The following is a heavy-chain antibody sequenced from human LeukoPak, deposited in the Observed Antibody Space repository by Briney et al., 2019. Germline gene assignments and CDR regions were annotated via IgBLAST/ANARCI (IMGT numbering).Heavy chain of an antibody. D-gene: IGHD3-22*01. V-gene: IGHV3-53*01. CDR2: IYSGGDT. CDR1: GFTVSSNY. Sequence: GGSLRLSCAASGFTVSSNYMSWIRQAPGKGLEWVSVIYSGGDTYYADSVKGRFTISRDKSKSTLFLQMNSLRAEDTAVYYCATEGDSSGYYDYWGQGTLVTVSS. J-gene: IGHJ4*02. CDR3: ATEGDSSGYYDY.